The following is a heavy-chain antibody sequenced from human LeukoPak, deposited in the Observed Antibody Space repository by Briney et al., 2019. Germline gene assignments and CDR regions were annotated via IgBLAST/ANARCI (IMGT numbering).Heavy chain of an antibody. J-gene: IGHJ4*02. CDR1: GFNFAYHA. D-gene: IGHD2-21*02. V-gene: IGHV3-23*01. CDR2: ISGGGDIT. CDR3: VREDTPATANY. Sequence: GGSLRLSCAASGFNFAYHAMSWVRQTAGKGLEWVSAISGGGDITYYADSVKGRFTISRDNSKDTLFLQMHSLRPGDAAVYYCVREDTPATANYWGQGTLVTISS.